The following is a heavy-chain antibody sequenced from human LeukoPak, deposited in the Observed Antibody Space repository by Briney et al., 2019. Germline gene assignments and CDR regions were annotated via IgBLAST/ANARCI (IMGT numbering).Heavy chain of an antibody. CDR1: GGSFSGYY. CDR2: ISHSGST. J-gene: IGHJ4*02. Sequence: SETLSLTCAVYGGSFSGYYWSWIRQSPGKGLEWIGEISHSGSTNYNPSLKSRVTISVDTSKNQFSLKLCSVTAADTAVYYCARDIIEAAGSDYWGQGTLVTVSS. D-gene: IGHD6-13*01. V-gene: IGHV4-34*01. CDR3: ARDIIEAAGSDY.